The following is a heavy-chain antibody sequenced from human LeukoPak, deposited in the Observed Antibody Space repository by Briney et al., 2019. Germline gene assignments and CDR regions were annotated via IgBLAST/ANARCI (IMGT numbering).Heavy chain of an antibody. CDR2: ISSSSSYI. CDR1: GFTFSSYS. CDR3: ARADSYGSGSYYYYGMDV. V-gene: IGHV3-21*01. D-gene: IGHD3-10*01. J-gene: IGHJ6*02. Sequence: GGSLRPSCAASGFTFSSYSMNWVRQAPGKGLEWVSSISSSSSYIYYADSVKGRFTISRDNAENSLYLQMNSLRAEDTAVYYCARADSYGSGSYYYYGMDVWGQGTTVTVSS.